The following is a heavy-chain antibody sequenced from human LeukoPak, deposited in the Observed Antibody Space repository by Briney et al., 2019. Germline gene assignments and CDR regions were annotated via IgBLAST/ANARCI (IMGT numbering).Heavy chain of an antibody. CDR3: ARDRPRLRGYSYGYYYYMDV. CDR1: GGSISSSSYY. Sequence: SETLSLTCTVSGGSISSSSYYWGWSRQPPGKGLEWIVSIYYSGSTYNNPSLKSRVTISVATSKNQFSLKLSSVTAADTAVYYCARDRPRLRGYSYGYYYYMDVWGKGTTVTVSS. V-gene: IGHV4-39*07. CDR2: IYYSGST. D-gene: IGHD5-18*01. J-gene: IGHJ6*03.